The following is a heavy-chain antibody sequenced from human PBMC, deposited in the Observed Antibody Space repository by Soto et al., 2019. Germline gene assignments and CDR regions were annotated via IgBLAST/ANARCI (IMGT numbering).Heavy chain of an antibody. CDR3: ASRGIGGLDRPRRDGYSDFDY. CDR2: ISYDGSNK. J-gene: IGHJ4*02. D-gene: IGHD5-18*01. V-gene: IGHV3-30-3*01. Sequence: PGGSLRLSCAASGFTFSSYAMHWVRQAPGKGLEWVAVISYDGSNKYYADSVKGRFTISRDNSKNTLYLQMNSLRAEDTAVYYCASRGIGGLDRPRRDGYSDFDYWGQGTLVTVSS. CDR1: GFTFSSYA.